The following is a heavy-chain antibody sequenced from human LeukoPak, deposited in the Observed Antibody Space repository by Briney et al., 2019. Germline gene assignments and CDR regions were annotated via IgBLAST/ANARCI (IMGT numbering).Heavy chain of an antibody. CDR1: GGSISSSSYY. J-gene: IGHJ4*02. CDR2: IYYSGST. Sequence: PSETLSLTCTVSGGSISSSSYYWGWISQPPGKGLEWIGSIYYSGSTYYNPSLKSRVTISVDTSKNQFSLKLSSVTAADTAVYYCPRHFHHASDYWGQGTLVTVSS. V-gene: IGHV4-39*01. D-gene: IGHD2-2*01. CDR3: PRHFHHASDY.